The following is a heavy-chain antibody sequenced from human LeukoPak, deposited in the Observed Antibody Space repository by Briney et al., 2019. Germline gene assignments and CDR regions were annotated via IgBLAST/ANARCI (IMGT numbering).Heavy chain of an antibody. CDR2: INHSGST. CDR1: GGSFSGYY. V-gene: IGHV4-34*01. J-gene: IGHJ4*02. Sequence: PSETLSLTCTVYGGSFSGYYWSWIRQPPGKGLEWIGEINHSGSTNYNPSLKSRVTISVDTSKNQFSLKLSSVTAADTAVYYCARGPRLLDYWGQGTLVTVPS. D-gene: IGHD4-11*01. CDR3: ARGPRLLDY.